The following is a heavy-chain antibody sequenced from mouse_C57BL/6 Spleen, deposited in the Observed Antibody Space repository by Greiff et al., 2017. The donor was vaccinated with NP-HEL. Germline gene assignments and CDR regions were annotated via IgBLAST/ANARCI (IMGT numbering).Heavy chain of an antibody. CDR2: INPSTGGT. V-gene: IGHV1-42*01. CDR3: ARGITTVVAPVYAMDY. Sequence: VQLKESGPELVKPGASVKISCKASGYSFTGYYMNWVKQSPEKSLEWIGEINPSTGGTTYNQKFKAKATLTVDKSSSTAYMQLKSLTSEDSAVYYCARGITTVVAPVYAMDYWGQGTSVTVSS. CDR1: GYSFTGYY. J-gene: IGHJ4*01. D-gene: IGHD1-1*01.